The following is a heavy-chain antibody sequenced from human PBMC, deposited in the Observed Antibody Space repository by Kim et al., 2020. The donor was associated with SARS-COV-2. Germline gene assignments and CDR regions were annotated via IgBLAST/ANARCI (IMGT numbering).Heavy chain of an antibody. CDR3: ARETSRGDDAFDI. J-gene: IGHJ3*02. V-gene: IGHV4-34*01. D-gene: IGHD3-10*01. Sequence: STPSLKSRVTRSVDTSKSQFSLKLNPVTAADTAVYYCARETSRGDDAFDIWGQGTLVTVSS.